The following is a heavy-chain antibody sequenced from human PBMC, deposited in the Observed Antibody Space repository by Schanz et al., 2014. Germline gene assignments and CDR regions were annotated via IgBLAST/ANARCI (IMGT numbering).Heavy chain of an antibody. CDR3: ARLYCSTPGCYVSPNGFAKDY. CDR2: INQSGDT. D-gene: IGHD2-2*01. Sequence: QVQLQQWGAGLLKPSETLSLTCAVSGGSFSGYYWSWIRQPPDTGLEWIGEINQSGDTNYNPSLKSRVPISCDPSNNQFSRKQRSVTAADTAVYYCARLYCSTPGCYVSPNGFAKDYWGQGTLVTVSS. V-gene: IGHV4-34*01. CDR1: GGSFSGYY. J-gene: IGHJ4*02.